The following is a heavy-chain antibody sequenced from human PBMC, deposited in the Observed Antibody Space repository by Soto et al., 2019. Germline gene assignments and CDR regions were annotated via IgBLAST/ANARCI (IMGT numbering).Heavy chain of an antibody. J-gene: IGHJ4*02. CDR3: ARDGSGWSRDC. CDR2: ISGSSDYI. D-gene: IGHD6-19*01. V-gene: IGHV3-21*01. CDR1: GFTFSFSS. Sequence: EVQLVESGGGLVKPGGSLRLSCAASGFTFSFSSMNWVRQAPGKGLEWVSSISGSSDYIYYADSVKGRFTVSRDNAKNALYLQMNSRRAEDTAVYYCARDGSGWSRDCWGQGTLVTVSS.